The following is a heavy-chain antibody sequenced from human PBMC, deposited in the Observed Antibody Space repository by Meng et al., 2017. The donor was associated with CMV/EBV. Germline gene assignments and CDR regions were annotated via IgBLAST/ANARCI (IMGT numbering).Heavy chain of an antibody. CDR1: GFTFSSYS. CDR3: ARDRSGSYLGFDP. V-gene: IGHV3-21*01. D-gene: IGHD1-26*01. CDR2: ISSSSSYI. J-gene: IGHJ5*02. Sequence: GESLKISCAASGFTFSSYSMNWVRQAPGKGLEWVSSISSSSSYIYYADSVKGRFTIPRDNAKNSLYLQMNSLRAEDTAVYYCARDRSGSYLGFDPWGQGTLVTVSS.